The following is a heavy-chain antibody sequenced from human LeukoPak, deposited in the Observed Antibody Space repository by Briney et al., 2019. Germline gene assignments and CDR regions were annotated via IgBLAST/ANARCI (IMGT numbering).Heavy chain of an antibody. Sequence: ASVKVSCKTSGYTFSRHGITWVRQAPGQGLEWMGWVSGYNGNTNYAQNVQGRVTMTTDTSTNTAYMELRSLRSDDTAVYYCAKDIHPGLDSGASCCFDYWGQGTPVTISS. V-gene: IGHV1-18*01. CDR1: GYTFSRHG. CDR3: AKDIHPGLDSGASCCFDY. D-gene: IGHD3-22*01. CDR2: VSGYNGNT. J-gene: IGHJ4*02.